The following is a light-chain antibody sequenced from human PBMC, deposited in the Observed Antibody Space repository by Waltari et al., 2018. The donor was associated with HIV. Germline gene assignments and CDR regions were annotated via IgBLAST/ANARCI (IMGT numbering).Light chain of an antibody. Sequence: SYELTQPPSVSVSPGQTANIACSGDKLGDKYTCWYQQKPGQSPILVIYQDRKRPPGIPERFSGSNSGNTATLTISGTQTMDEADYYCQAWDSSTVVFGGGTKLTVL. V-gene: IGLV3-1*01. CDR1: KLGDKY. CDR2: QDR. CDR3: QAWDSSTVV. J-gene: IGLJ2*01.